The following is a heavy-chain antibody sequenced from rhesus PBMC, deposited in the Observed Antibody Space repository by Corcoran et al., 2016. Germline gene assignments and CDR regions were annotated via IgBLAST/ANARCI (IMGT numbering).Heavy chain of an antibody. J-gene: IGHJ6*01. Sequence: QVQLQESGPGLVKPSATLSLTCAVSGGSFSRYCWSWLRSLPGTGVEWIGEINGNRGSTNYNPSHKSRVTISKDASKNQFSLKLSSVTAADTAVYYCARGEDDYGYYGLDSWGQGVVVTVSS. V-gene: IGHV4-80*01. CDR1: GGSFSRYC. CDR2: INGNRGST. CDR3: ARGEDDYGYYGLDS. D-gene: IGHD3-9*01.